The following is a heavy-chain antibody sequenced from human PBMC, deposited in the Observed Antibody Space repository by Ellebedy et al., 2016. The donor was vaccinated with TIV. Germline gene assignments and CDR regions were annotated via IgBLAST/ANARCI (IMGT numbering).Heavy chain of an antibody. Sequence: GESLKISCAASGFTFSTYAMSWVRQVPGKGLEWVSGISASADGTHYADSVKGRFTVSRDNSRNTLSLEMNSLRAEDTAVYYCARGRSFNWGQGTLVTVSS. V-gene: IGHV3-23*01. CDR1: GFTFSTYA. CDR3: ARGRSFN. CDR2: ISASADGT. J-gene: IGHJ4*02. D-gene: IGHD3-10*01.